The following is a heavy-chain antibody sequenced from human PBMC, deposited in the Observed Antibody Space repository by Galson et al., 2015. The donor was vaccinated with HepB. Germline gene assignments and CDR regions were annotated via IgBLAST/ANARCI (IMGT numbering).Heavy chain of an antibody. Sequence: SETLSLTCAVYGGSFSGYYWSWIRQPPGKGLEWIGEINHSGSTNYNPSLKSRVTISVDTSKNQLSLKLSSVTAADTAVYYCARGRRRSYYYDSSGYYTAFDIWGQGTMVTVSS. V-gene: IGHV4-34*01. D-gene: IGHD3-22*01. CDR1: GGSFSGYY. CDR3: ARGRRRSYYYDSSGYYTAFDI. J-gene: IGHJ3*02. CDR2: INHSGST.